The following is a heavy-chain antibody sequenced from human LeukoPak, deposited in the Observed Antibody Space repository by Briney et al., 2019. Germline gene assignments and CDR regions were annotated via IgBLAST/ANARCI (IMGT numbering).Heavy chain of an antibody. CDR2: INPSGGST. J-gene: IGHJ6*02. Sequence: ASVKVSCKASGYTFTSYYMHWVRQAPGQGLEWMGIINPSGGSTSYAQKFQGRVTMTRDTSTSTVYMELSSLRSEDTAVYYCARDGAAYYNDTSYGMDVWGQGTTVTVSS. V-gene: IGHV1-46*01. D-gene: IGHD3-22*01. CDR1: GYTFTSYY. CDR3: ARDGAAYYNDTSYGMDV.